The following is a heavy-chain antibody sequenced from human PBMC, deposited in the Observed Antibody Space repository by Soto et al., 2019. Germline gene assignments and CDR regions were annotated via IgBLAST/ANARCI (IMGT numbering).Heavy chain of an antibody. V-gene: IGHV1-18*01. Sequence: GASAKVSCKASGYTFTSYGISWVRQTPGQGLEWMGWISAYNGNTNYAQKLQGRVTMTTDKSTSTAYMELRSLRSDDTAVYYCARRSGYDWAGYYYGMDVWGQGTTVTVSS. CDR1: GYTFTSYG. CDR2: ISAYNGNT. CDR3: ARRSGYDWAGYYYGMDV. D-gene: IGHD5-12*01. J-gene: IGHJ6*02.